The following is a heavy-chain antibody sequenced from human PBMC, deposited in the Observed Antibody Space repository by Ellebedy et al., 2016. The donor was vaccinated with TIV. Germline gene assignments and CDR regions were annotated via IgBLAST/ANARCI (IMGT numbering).Heavy chain of an antibody. V-gene: IGHV5-51*01. CDR3: GGLSGNYPNYYHHMDV. D-gene: IGHD1-26*01. CDR2: IYTPDPHF. J-gene: IGHJ6*03. Sequence: GESLKIPCQGSGYTFAIYWIGWVRQLPGKGLEWMGLIYTPDPHFIYSPSSQGQVTISVDRSTSTAYLQWNSVKASDTATYYCGGLSGNYPNYYHHMDVWGRGTTVTVSS. CDR1: GYTFAIYW.